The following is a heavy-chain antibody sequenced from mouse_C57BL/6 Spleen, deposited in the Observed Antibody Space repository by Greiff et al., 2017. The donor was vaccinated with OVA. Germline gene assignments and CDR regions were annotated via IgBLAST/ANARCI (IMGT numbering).Heavy chain of an antibody. J-gene: IGHJ3*01. Sequence: GGGLVQPTGSLKLSCAASGFSFNTYAMNWVRQAPGKGLEWVARIRSKSNNYATYYADSVKDRFTISRDDSESMLYLQMNNLKTEDTAMYYCVASHYYGSPWFAYWGQGTLVTVSA. CDR1: GFSFNTYA. D-gene: IGHD1-1*01. CDR3: VASHYYGSPWFAY. CDR2: IRSKSNNYAT. V-gene: IGHV10-1*01.